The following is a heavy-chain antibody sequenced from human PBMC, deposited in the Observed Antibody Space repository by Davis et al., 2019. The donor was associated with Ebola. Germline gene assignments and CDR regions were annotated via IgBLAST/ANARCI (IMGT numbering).Heavy chain of an antibody. Sequence: GESLKISCAASGFTFSSYGMHWVRQAPGKGLEWVAVIPYDGSNKYYADSVKGRFTISRDNSKNTLYLQMNSLRAEDTAVYYCARMPLDYYYGMDVWGKGTTVTVSS. J-gene: IGHJ6*04. CDR1: GFTFSSYG. D-gene: IGHD2-2*01. CDR2: IPYDGSNK. V-gene: IGHV3-30*03. CDR3: ARMPLDYYYGMDV.